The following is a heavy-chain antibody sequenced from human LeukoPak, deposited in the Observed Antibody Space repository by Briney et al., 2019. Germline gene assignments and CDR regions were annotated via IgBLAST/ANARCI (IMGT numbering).Heavy chain of an antibody. CDR3: ARAEDNWNAVFDY. J-gene: IGHJ4*02. Sequence: GGSLRLSCAASGFTFDDYGMSWVRQAPGKGLEWVAVISYDGSNKYYADSVKGRFTISRDNSKNTLYLQMNSLRAEDTAVYYCARAEDNWNAVFDYWGQGTLVTVSS. V-gene: IGHV3-30*03. CDR2: ISYDGSNK. CDR1: GFTFDDYG. D-gene: IGHD1-1*01.